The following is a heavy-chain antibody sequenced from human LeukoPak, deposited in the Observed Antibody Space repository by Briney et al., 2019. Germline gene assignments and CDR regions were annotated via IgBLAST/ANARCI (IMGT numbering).Heavy chain of an antibody. CDR2: ISGSGGST. J-gene: IGHJ3*02. D-gene: IGHD3-22*01. CDR1: GFTFSSYA. CDR3: AKERITMIVVVIPDAFDI. V-gene: IGHV3-23*01. Sequence: GGSLRLSCAASGFTFSSYAMSLVRQAPGKGLEWVSAISGSGGSTYYADSVKGRFTISRDNYKNTLYLQMNSLRAEDTAVYYCAKERITMIVVVIPDAFDIWGQGTMVTVSS.